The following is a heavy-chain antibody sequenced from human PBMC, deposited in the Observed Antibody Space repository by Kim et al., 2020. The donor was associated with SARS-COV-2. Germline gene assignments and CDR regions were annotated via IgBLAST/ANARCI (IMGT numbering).Heavy chain of an antibody. J-gene: IGHJ6*02. CDR2: IYHSGST. CDR3: ARDFGGWYSSTVYYYYYGMDV. D-gene: IGHD6-13*01. Sequence: SETLSLTCTVSGYSISSGYYWGWIRQPPGKGLEWIGSIYHSGSTYYNPSLKSRVTISVDTSKNQFSLKLSSVTAADTAVYYCARDFGGWYSSTVYYYYYGMDVWGQGTAVTVSS. V-gene: IGHV4-38-2*02. CDR1: GYSISSGYY.